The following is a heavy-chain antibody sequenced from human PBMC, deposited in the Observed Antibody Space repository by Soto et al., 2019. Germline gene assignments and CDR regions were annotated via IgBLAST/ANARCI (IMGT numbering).Heavy chain of an antibody. J-gene: IGHJ4*02. Sequence: QITVKESGLPLVKPTETLTLTCTFSGFSLSSIGMGVGWIRQPPGKALEWLALIYWDDDKRYSPSLSSRLTITKDPSKNEVDLTMTNMDPVDTATYYCARLTRGVYDSGRLWEKFDYWGQGTRVTVSS. CDR2: IYWDDDK. CDR3: ARLTRGVYDSGRLWEKFDY. V-gene: IGHV2-5*02. D-gene: IGHD5-12*01. CDR1: GFSLSSIGMG.